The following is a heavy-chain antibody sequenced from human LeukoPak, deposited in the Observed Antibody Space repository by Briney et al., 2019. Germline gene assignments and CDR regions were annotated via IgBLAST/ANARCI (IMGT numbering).Heavy chain of an antibody. Sequence: PGGSLRLSCEASGFPFSTSGMHWVRWAPGKGLDWISYISTGSSIIHYADSVQGRFTISRDDGKNSLYLQMNSLRVEDTAVFHCVTDWPVWWGQGILVTASS. CDR2: ISTGSSII. CDR1: GFPFSTSG. D-gene: IGHD3-16*01. V-gene: IGHV3-48*01. CDR3: VTDWPVW. J-gene: IGHJ4*02.